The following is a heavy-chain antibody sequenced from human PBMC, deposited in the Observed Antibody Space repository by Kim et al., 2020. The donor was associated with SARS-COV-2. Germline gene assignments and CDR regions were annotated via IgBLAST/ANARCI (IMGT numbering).Heavy chain of an antibody. CDR2: ISSSGSTI. D-gene: IGHD3-3*01. V-gene: IGHV3-48*03. Sequence: GGSLRLSCAASGFTFSSYEMNWVRQAPGKGLEWVSYISSSGSTIYYADSVKGRFTISRDNAKNSLYLQMNSLRAEDTAVYYCARDEMWRFLEWAQAHYYGMDVWGQGTTVTVSS. CDR3: ARDEMWRFLEWAQAHYYGMDV. CDR1: GFTFSSYE. J-gene: IGHJ6*02.